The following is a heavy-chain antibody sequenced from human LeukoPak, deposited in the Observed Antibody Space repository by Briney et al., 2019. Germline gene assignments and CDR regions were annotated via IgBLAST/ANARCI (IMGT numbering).Heavy chain of an antibody. Sequence: PGGSLRLSCAGSGFTFSSYAMHWVRQAPGKGLEWVAVISYDGSNKYYADSVKGRFTISRDNSKNTLYLQMNSLRAEDTAVYYCARVTTVTTSFDYWGQGTLVTVSS. V-gene: IGHV3-30*04. D-gene: IGHD4-17*01. J-gene: IGHJ4*02. CDR1: GFTFSSYA. CDR2: ISYDGSNK. CDR3: ARVTTVTTSFDY.